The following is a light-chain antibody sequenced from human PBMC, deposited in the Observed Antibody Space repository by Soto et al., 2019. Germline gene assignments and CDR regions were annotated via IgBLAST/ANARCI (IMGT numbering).Light chain of an antibody. Sequence: QSALTQPRSVSGSPGQSVTISCTGTSSDVGGYNYVSWYEQHPVKAPKLMIYDVTKRPSGVPDRFSGSKSCNTASLTISGLQAEDEADYYSCSYAGSYTWVFGTGTKVTVL. J-gene: IGLJ1*01. CDR2: DVT. CDR1: SSDVGGYNY. CDR3: CSYAGSYTWV. V-gene: IGLV2-11*01.